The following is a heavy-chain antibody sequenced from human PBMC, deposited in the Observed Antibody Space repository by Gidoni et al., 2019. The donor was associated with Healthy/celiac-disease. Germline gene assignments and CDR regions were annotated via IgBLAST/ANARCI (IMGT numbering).Heavy chain of an antibody. CDR3: ARETGENDRDYYYYYYMDV. Sequence: QVQLQESGPGLVKPSETLSLTCTVSGGSLSSYYWSWIRQPPGKGLEWIGYIYYSGSTNYNPSLKSRVTISVDTSKNQFSLKLSSVTAADTAVYYCARETGENDRDYYYYYYMDVWGKGTTVTVSS. V-gene: IGHV4-59*01. CDR1: GGSLSSYY. J-gene: IGHJ6*03. CDR2: IYYSGST. D-gene: IGHD7-27*01.